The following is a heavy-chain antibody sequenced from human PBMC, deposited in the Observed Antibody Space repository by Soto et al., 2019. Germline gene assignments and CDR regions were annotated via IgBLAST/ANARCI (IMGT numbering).Heavy chain of an antibody. CDR1: GFTFSSYA. D-gene: IGHD2-2*01. CDR2: VSIGGST. Sequence: GGSLRLSCAASGFTFSSYAMGWVRQAPGKGLEWVAEVSIGGSTHYADSVKGRFTISRDNSKKTLSLQMNSLTAEDTAVYFCVRGSSCISIKTRYNEGFFGPWGQGALVTVSS. V-gene: IGHV3-23*01. J-gene: IGHJ5*01. CDR3: VRGSSCISIKTRYNEGFFGP.